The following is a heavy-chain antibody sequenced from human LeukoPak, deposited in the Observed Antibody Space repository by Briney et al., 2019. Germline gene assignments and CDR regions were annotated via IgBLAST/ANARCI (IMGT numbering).Heavy chain of an antibody. D-gene: IGHD3-3*01. CDR3: ATASHYDFWSGYNAFDI. V-gene: IGHV4-34*01. CDR2: INHSGST. CDR1: GGSLSGYY. J-gene: IGHJ3*02. Sequence: SETLSLTCAVYGGSLSGYYWSWIRQPPGKGLEWIGEINHSGSTNYNPSLKSRVTISVDTSKNQFSLKLSSVTAADTAVYYCATASHYDFWSGYNAFDIWGQGTMVTVSS.